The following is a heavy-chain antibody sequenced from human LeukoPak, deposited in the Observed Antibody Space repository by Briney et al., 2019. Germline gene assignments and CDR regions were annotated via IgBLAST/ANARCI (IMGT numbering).Heavy chain of an antibody. CDR3: ARGLTSYYDSSGYW. D-gene: IGHD3-22*01. CDR2: ISSSSSYI. CDR1: GFTFSSYS. V-gene: IGHV3-21*01. Sequence: GGSLRLSCAASGFTFSSYSMNWVRQAPGKGLEWVSSISSSSSYIYYADSVKGRFTISRDNAKNSPYLQMNSLRAEDTAVYYCARGLTSYYDSSGYWGGQGTLVTVSS. J-gene: IGHJ4*02.